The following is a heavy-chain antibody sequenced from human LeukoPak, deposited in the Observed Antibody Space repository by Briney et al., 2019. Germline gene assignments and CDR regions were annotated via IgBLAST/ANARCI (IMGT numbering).Heavy chain of an antibody. Sequence: SQTLSLTCTVSGGSISSGSYYWSWIRQPAGKGLEWIGYIYYSGSTNYNPSLKSRVTISVDTSKNQFSLKLSSVTAADTAVYYCARDRLDAFYYYYMDVWGKGTTVTVSS. CDR3: ARDRLDAFYYYYMDV. J-gene: IGHJ6*03. CDR2: IYYSGST. V-gene: IGHV4-61*10. CDR1: GGSISSGSYY. D-gene: IGHD1-1*01.